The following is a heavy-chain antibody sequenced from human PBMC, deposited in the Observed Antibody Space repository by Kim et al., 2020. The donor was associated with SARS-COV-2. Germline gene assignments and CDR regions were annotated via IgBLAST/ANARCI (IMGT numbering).Heavy chain of an antibody. CDR2: ISAYNGNT. CDR3: ARGNLGGFLENYGMDV. CDR1: GYTFTSYG. D-gene: IGHD3-3*01. Sequence: ASVKVSCKASGYTFTSYGISWVRQAPGQGLEWMGWISAYNGNTNYAQKLQGRVTMTTDTSTSTAYMELRSLRSDDTAVYYCARGNLGGFLENYGMDVWGQGTTVTVSS. J-gene: IGHJ6*02. V-gene: IGHV1-18*01.